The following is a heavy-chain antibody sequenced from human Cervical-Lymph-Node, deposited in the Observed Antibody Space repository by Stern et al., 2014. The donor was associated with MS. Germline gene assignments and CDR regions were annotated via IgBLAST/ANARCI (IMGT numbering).Heavy chain of an antibody. CDR2: IYPGDPET. V-gene: IGHV5-51*01. CDR3: ARQTTAWASDV. CDR1: GFKFSIYW. Sequence: EVQLVESGAELIRPGESLKISCKGSGFKFSIYWIAWVRQMPGKGLEWMGIIYPGDPETRYSPSFQGRVTMSADKSTSTAYLQWSSLNASDTAMYFCARQTTAWASDVWGQGTLVTVSS. D-gene: IGHD1-14*01. J-gene: IGHJ4*02.